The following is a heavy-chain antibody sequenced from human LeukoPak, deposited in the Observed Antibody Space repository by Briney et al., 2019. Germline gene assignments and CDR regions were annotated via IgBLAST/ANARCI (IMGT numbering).Heavy chain of an antibody. CDR3: ARGYYGSGSAKPNYYYYMDV. CDR1: GGSISSYY. Sequence: SQTLSLTCTVSGGSISSYYWGWIRQPPRNGLEWIGRIYYSVSTYDHPTLTGRVTMSVDTSKNQCSLKLSSVTAADTAVYHCARGYYGSGSAKPNYYYYMDVWGKGTTVTVSS. V-gene: IGHV4-39*07. CDR2: IYYSVST. J-gene: IGHJ6*03. D-gene: IGHD3-10*01.